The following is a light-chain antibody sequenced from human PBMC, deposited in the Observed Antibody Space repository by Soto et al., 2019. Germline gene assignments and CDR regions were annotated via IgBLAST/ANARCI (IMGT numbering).Light chain of an antibody. V-gene: IGKV1-5*01. CDR1: QSISSW. CDR2: DAS. Sequence: DIQMTQSPSTLSASVGDRVTITCRASQSISSWLAWYQQKPGKAPKLLIYDASSLESGVPSRFSGSGSGTEFTLTISSLQPDDFATYYCQQYNSCSEVTFGPGTKVDIK. CDR3: QQYNSCSEVT. J-gene: IGKJ3*01.